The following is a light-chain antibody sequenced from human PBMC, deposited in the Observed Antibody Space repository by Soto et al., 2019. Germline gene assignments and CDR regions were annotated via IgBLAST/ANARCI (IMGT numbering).Light chain of an antibody. CDR3: SSYAGSNHYV. CDR2: EVN. CDR1: SSDVGNYDS. J-gene: IGLJ1*01. V-gene: IGLV2-8*01. Sequence: QSVLTQPPSASGSPGQSVTISCTGTSSDVGNYDSVSWYQHHPGKAPQAVIYEVNKRPSGVPDRFSGSKSGNTASLTVSGLQAEDEGDYYCSSYAGSNHYVFGTGTKPTVL.